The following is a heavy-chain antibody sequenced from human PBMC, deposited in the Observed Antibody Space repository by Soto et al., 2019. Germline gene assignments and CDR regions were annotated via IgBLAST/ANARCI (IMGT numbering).Heavy chain of an antibody. V-gene: IGHV1-46*01. J-gene: IGHJ4*02. Sequence: QVQLVQSVAEVKKPGASVKVSCKASGYTFTSYYMHWVRQAPGQGLEWMAIINPTDGSTRYAQKFQGRVSVTRDTSTSTVYMDLSSLRSEDTAVYYCAREEAISSSFEYWGQGTLVTVSS. CDR3: AREEAISSSFEY. CDR1: GYTFTSYY. CDR2: INPTDGST. D-gene: IGHD6-6*01.